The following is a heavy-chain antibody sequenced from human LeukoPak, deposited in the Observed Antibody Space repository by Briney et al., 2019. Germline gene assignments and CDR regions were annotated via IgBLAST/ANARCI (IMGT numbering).Heavy chain of an antibody. J-gene: IGHJ5*02. V-gene: IGHV3-74*03. CDR3: ARVKVGSWNWFDP. CDR2: INSDGTTT. CDR1: GFTFSSYW. Sequence: AGGSLRLSCAASGFTFSSYWVHWVRQAPGQGLVWVSRINSDGTTTTYADSVKGRFTISRDNTKNTVYLQMNSLRAEDSAVYYCARVKVGSWNWFDPWGQGTLVTVSS. D-gene: IGHD1-26*01.